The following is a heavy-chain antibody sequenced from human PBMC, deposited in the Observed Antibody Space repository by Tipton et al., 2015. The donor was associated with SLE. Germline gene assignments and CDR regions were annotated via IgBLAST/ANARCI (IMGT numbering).Heavy chain of an antibody. J-gene: IGHJ3*02. Sequence: LRLSCAVYGGSFSGYYWSWIRQPPGKGLEWIGEINHSGSTNYNPSLKSRVTISVDTSKNQFSLKLSSVTAADTAVYYCARPSSTSWYAAFDIWDQGTMVAVS. CDR3: ARPSSTSWYAAFDI. CDR2: INHSGST. V-gene: IGHV4-34*01. CDR1: GGSFSGYY. D-gene: IGHD6-13*01.